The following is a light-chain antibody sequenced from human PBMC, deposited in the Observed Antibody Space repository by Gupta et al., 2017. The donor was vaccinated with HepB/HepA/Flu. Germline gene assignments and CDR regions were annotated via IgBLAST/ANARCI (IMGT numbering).Light chain of an antibody. CDR1: QNLLYSANKKNY. CDR3: QQEDSSLWT. V-gene: IGKV4-1*01. CDR2: WAS. Sequence: DIVMTHSLDSLAVSLRESATIHCKSSQNLLYSANKKNYLAWYQQKPGQPPRLIIYWASNREYGVPDRYSGSGYGTDFTLAISSRQAEDVAVYYSQQEDSSLWTFGRGTKVEIK. J-gene: IGKJ1*01.